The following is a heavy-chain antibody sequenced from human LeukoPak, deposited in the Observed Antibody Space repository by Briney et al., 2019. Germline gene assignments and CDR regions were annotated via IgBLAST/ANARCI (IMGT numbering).Heavy chain of an antibody. Sequence: PLETLSLTCTVSGGSISSSSYYWGWIRQPPGKGLEWIGSIYYSGSTYYNPSLKSRVTISVDTSKNQFSLKLSSVTAADTAVYYCARTPYDFWSGYWRTQFDYWGQGTLVTVSS. CDR2: IYYSGST. CDR3: ARTPYDFWSGYWRTQFDY. CDR1: GGSISSSSYY. D-gene: IGHD3-3*01. J-gene: IGHJ4*02. V-gene: IGHV4-39*01.